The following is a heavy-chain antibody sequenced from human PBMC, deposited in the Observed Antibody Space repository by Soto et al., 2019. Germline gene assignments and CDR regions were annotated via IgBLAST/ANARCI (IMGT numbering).Heavy chain of an antibody. V-gene: IGHV4-59*01. CDR2: IYYSGST. J-gene: IGHJ5*02. CDR1: GGSISSYY. CDR3: ARQLVLAWFDP. D-gene: IGHD6-13*01. Sequence: EPLALTCTVSGGSISSYYWSWIRQPPGKGLEWIGYIYYSGSTNYNPSLKSRVTISVDTSKNQFSLKLSSVTAADTAVYYCARQLVLAWFDPWGQGTLVTVSS.